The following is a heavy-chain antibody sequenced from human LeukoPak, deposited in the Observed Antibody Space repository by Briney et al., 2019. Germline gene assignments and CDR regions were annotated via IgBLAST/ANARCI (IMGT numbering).Heavy chain of an antibody. CDR2: IYTSGST. CDR3: AREGITGTAVDY. CDR1: GGSISSGSYY. D-gene: IGHD1-20*01. J-gene: IGHJ4*02. V-gene: IGHV4-61*02. Sequence: PSQTLSLTCTVSGGSISSGSYYWSWIRQPAGKGLEWIGRIYTSGSTNYNPSLKSRVTISVDTSKNQFSLKLSSVTAADTAVYYCAREGITGTAVDYWGQGTLVTVSS.